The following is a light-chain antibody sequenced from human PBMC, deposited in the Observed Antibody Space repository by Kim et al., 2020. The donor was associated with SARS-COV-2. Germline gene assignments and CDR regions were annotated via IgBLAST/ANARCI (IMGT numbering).Light chain of an antibody. Sequence: SVCDTVTSIWRVSQGIGNHLAWFQHKLWKAPQFLIYAASRLQSGVSSRFSVSGSGTDFTLTISTLQPEDFASYYCQHYRTYPLTFGGGTKVDIK. CDR3: QHYRTYPLT. CDR1: QGIGNH. CDR2: AAS. V-gene: IGKV1-16*01. J-gene: IGKJ4*01.